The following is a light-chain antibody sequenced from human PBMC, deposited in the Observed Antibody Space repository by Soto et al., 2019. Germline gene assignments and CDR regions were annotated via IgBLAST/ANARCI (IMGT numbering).Light chain of an antibody. Sequence: QSVLTQPPSVSAAPGQKVTISCSGSSSNIGNNYVSWYQHLPGTAPKLLIYDNNKRPSGIPDRFSGSKSGTSATLAITGLQTGDEADYYCATWDSSLSAGWGIFGGGTKLTVL. CDR3: ATWDSSLSAGWGI. J-gene: IGLJ2*01. CDR2: DNN. CDR1: SSNIGNNY. V-gene: IGLV1-51*01.